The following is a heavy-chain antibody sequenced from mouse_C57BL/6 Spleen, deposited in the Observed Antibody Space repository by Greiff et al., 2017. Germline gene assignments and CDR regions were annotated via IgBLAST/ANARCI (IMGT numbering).Heavy chain of an antibody. CDR2: IYPGDGDT. D-gene: IGHD1-1*01. V-gene: IGHV1-82*01. Sequence: VQLQQSGPELVKPGASVKISCKASGYAFSSSWMNWVKQRPGKGLEWIGRIYPGDGDTNYNGKFKGKATLTADKSSSTAYMQLSSLTSEDSAVYCCARVYDGSSYDYAMDYWGQGTSVTVSS. CDR1: GYAFSSSW. J-gene: IGHJ4*01. CDR3: ARVYDGSSYDYAMDY.